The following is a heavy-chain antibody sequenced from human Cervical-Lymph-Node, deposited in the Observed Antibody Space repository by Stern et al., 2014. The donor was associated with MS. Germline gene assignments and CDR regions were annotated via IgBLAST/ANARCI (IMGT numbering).Heavy chain of an antibody. CDR1: GFTFSDYG. V-gene: IGHV3-30*03. D-gene: IGHD3-10*01. CDR2: ATYDGSDQ. Sequence: VQLVESGGGVVQPGTSLRLSCAASGFTFSDYGMHWVRQAPGKGLEWVALATYDGSDQYYADSVKGRVTVSRDNSKNTVLLQMNGLRPEDTAVYFCARDRGLTHYFYGMDVWGQGTTVTVSS. CDR3: ARDRGLTHYFYGMDV. J-gene: IGHJ6*02.